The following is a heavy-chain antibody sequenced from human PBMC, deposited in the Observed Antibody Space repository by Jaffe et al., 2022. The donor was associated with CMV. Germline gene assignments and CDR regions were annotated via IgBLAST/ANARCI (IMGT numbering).Heavy chain of an antibody. CDR2: ISSSGRST. J-gene: IGHJ4*02. CDR1: GFTFSNYA. V-gene: IGHV3-23*01. D-gene: IGHD3-9*01. Sequence: EVQLLESGGGLVQPGGSLRLSCAASGFTFSNYAMGWVRQAPGKGLEWVSTISSSGRSTYYADSVKGRFTISRDNSKNTLYLQVNSLRVEDTAVYYCGLYGGLSDWSGYWGQGTLVTVSS. CDR3: GLYGGLSDWSGY.